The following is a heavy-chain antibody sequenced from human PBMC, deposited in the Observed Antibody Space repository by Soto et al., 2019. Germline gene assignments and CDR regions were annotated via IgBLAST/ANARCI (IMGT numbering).Heavy chain of an antibody. Sequence: EVELLESGGDLVQPGGSLRLSCAASGFTFSSHDMNWVRQAPGKGLEWVSAIGVYANTYYADSVKGRFTISRDDSRNTVHLQLNSLRVDDTAVYYCAKESTVGSPGDYFDSWGQGTLVTVSS. D-gene: IGHD1-26*01. V-gene: IGHV3-23*01. J-gene: IGHJ4*02. CDR2: IGVYANT. CDR3: AKESTVGSPGDYFDS. CDR1: GFTFSSHD.